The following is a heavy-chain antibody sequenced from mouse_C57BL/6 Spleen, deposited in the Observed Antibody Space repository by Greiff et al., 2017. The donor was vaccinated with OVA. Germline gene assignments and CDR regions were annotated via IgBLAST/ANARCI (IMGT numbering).Heavy chain of an antibody. CDR1: GYTFTSYW. CDR3: AREGVYYSNFDY. J-gene: IGHJ2*01. CDR2: IYPGSGST. V-gene: IGHV1-55*01. Sequence: QVQLQQPGAELVKPGASVKMSCKASGYTFTSYWITWVKQRPGQGLEWIGDIYPGSGSTNYNEKFKSKATLTVDTSSSTAYMQLSSLTSEDSAVYYCAREGVYYSNFDYWGQGTTLTVSS. D-gene: IGHD2-5*01.